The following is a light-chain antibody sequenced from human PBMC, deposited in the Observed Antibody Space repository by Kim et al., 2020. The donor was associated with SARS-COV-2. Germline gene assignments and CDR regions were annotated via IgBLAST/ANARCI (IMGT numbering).Light chain of an antibody. CDR2: YDD. J-gene: IGLJ3*02. Sequence: QRVTISCSGSRANIGDNAVSWYQQLPRKAPKLLIYYDDLLPSGVSDRFSGSKSGTSASLAISGLQSEDEADYYCAAWDASLNGWVFGGGTKVTVL. CDR3: AAWDASLNGWV. V-gene: IGLV1-36*01. CDR1: RANIGDNA.